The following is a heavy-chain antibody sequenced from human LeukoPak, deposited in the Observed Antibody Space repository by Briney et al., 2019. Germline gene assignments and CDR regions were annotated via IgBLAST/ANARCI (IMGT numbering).Heavy chain of an antibody. CDR2: ISRTITTI. D-gene: IGHD5-12*01. Sequence: PGGSLRLSCAASGFSFSTYSMNWVRQAPGKGLEWVSYISRTITTIYYADSVKGRFTISRDNAKNSLYLQMHSLRDEDTAVYYCASNPGGSDLRPYYFHYWGQGTLVTVSS. CDR1: GFSFSTYS. CDR3: ASNPGGSDLRPYYFHY. J-gene: IGHJ4*02. V-gene: IGHV3-48*02.